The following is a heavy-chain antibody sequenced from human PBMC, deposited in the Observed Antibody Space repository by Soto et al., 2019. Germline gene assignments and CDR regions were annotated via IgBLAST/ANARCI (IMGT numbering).Heavy chain of an antibody. J-gene: IGHJ3*02. V-gene: IGHV1-18*01. CDR2: ISAYNGNT. D-gene: IGHD3-3*01. Sequence: ASVKVSCKASGYTFTSYGISWVRQAPGQGLEWMRWISAYNGNTNYAQKLQGRVTMTTDTSTSTAYMELRSLRSDDTAVYYCARDRQSITIFGVVPPDAFDIWGQGTMVTVSS. CDR3: ARDRQSITIFGVVPPDAFDI. CDR1: GYTFTSYG.